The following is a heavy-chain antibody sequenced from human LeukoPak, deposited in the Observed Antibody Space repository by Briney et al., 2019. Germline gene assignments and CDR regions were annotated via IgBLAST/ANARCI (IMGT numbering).Heavy chain of an antibody. J-gene: IGHJ4*02. CDR3: ARDRVGSGWPRPWYFEF. V-gene: IGHV1-2*02. D-gene: IGHD6-19*01. Sequence: ASMTVSCKPSGYTFTGYYLHWMRQAPGQALEWMGWINPNTGATIYAQKFEGRVTLSRDTAISTAYMELTSLRSDDTAVYYCARDRVGSGWPRPWYFEFWGQGTLVTVSS. CDR1: GYTFTGYY. CDR2: INPNTGAT.